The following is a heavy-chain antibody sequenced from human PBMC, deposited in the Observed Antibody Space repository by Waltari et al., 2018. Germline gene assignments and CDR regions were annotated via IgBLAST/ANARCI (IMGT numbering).Heavy chain of an antibody. CDR1: GYTFTDYY. D-gene: IGHD5-12*01. Sequence: EVQLVQSGAEVKKPGATVKISCKASGYTFTDYYMHWVQQAPGKGLEWMGRVDPEYGETIYAEKFQGRVTITADTATDTAYMELSSLRSEDTAVYYWALPSGYDLGDFDYWGQGTLVTVSS. J-gene: IGHJ4*02. V-gene: IGHV1-69-2*01. CDR3: ALPSGYDLGDFDY. CDR2: VDPEYGET.